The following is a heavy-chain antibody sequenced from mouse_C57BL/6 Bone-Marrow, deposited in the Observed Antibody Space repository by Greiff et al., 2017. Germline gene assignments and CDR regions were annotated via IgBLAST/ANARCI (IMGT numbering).Heavy chain of an antibody. V-gene: IGHV1-55*01. D-gene: IGHD2-5*01. CDR2: IYPGSGST. CDR1: GYTFTSYW. Sequence: VQLKQPGAELVKPGASVKMSCKASGYTFTSYWITWVKQRPGQGLEWIGDIYPGSGSTNYNEKFKSKATLTVDTSSSTAYMQLSSLTSEDSAVYYCARPYYSNYWYFDVWGTETTVTVSS. J-gene: IGHJ1*03. CDR3: ARPYYSNYWYFDV.